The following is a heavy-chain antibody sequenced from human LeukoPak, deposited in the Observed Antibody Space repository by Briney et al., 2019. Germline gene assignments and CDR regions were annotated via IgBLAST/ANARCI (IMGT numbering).Heavy chain of an antibody. CDR1: GYTFTCYD. D-gene: IGHD3-22*01. CDR3: ARGGYYYDSSGYYARYYYYYMDV. CDR2: MNPNSGNT. J-gene: IGHJ6*03. Sequence: GASVKVSCKASGYTFTCYDINWVRQATGQGLEWMGWMNPNSGNTGYAQKFQGRVTMTRNTSISTAYMELSSLRSEDTAVYYCARGGYYYDSSGYYARYYYYYMDVWGKGTTVTVSS. V-gene: IGHV1-8*01.